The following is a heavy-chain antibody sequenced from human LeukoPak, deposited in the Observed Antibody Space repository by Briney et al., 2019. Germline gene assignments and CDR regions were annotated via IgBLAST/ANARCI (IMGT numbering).Heavy chain of an antibody. V-gene: IGHV3-48*01. J-gene: IGHJ6*03. CDR1: GFTFSSYS. CDR3: ARDQSYLSAGNVLRFLEWPPRYMDV. CDR2: ISSSSSTI. D-gene: IGHD3-3*01. Sequence: GGSLRLSCAASGFTFSSYSMNWVRQAPGKGLEWVSYISSSSSTIYYADSVKGRFTISRDNAKNSLYLQMNSLRAEDTAVYYCARDQSYLSAGNVLRFLEWPPRYMDVWGKGTTVTVSS.